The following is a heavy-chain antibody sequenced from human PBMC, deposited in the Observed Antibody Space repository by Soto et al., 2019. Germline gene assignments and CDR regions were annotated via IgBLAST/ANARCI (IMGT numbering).Heavy chain of an antibody. J-gene: IGHJ4*02. CDR2: INAGDGTT. CDR3: ARAPFGDYDY. CDR1: GYTFTSYA. D-gene: IGHD4-17*01. Sequence: QGQLVQSGAEVKRPGASVKVSCKTSGYTFTSYAIHWVRQAPGQRPEWVGWINAGDGTTKYSQKFQDRVTISRDISATTAYMDLSSLKSEDTAVYYCARAPFGDYDYWGQGTLVTVSS. V-gene: IGHV1-3*01.